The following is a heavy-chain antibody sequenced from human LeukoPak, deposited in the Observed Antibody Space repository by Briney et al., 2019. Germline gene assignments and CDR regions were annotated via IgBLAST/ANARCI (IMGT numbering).Heavy chain of an antibody. CDR2: IYNSGST. D-gene: IGHD3-10*01. J-gene: IGHJ4*02. CDR1: GGSISRGSYY. Sequence: PSETLSLTCIVSGGSISRGSYYWNWIRQPAGKGLEWMGRIYNSGSTNYNPSLKSRVSISTDMSKNQVSLTLNSVTAADTAVYYCARQTSGVLYFDSWGQGTLVTVSS. CDR3: ARQTSGVLYFDS. V-gene: IGHV4-61*02.